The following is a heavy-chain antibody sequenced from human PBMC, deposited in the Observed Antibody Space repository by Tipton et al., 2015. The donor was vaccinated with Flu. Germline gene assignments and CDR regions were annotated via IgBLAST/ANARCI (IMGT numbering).Heavy chain of an antibody. Sequence: SLRLSCAASGFTFSNYWMSWVRQAPGKGLEWVANIKEDGSEQYYVDSVKGRFTISRDNAKNSLYLQMVSLRAEDTALYFCWRENRGGYGVYGMDVWGQGTTVTVS. CDR3: WRENRGGYGVYGMDV. D-gene: IGHD5-12*01. CDR1: GFTFSNYW. CDR2: IKEDGSEQ. J-gene: IGHJ6*02. V-gene: IGHV3-7*03.